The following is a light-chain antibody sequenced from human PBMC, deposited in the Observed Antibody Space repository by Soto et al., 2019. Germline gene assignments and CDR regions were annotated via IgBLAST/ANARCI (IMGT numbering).Light chain of an antibody. V-gene: IGLV2-14*01. CDR3: SSYTTSTTQV. CDR1: SSDVGSYNY. Sequence: QSALTQSASVSGSPGQSITISCTGTSSDVGSYNYVSWYQQHPGKAPKLMIYEVRNRPSGVSDRFSGSKSGKTASLTIFGLQAEDEADYYCSSYTTSTTQVFGGGTKLTGL. CDR2: EVR. J-gene: IGLJ2*01.